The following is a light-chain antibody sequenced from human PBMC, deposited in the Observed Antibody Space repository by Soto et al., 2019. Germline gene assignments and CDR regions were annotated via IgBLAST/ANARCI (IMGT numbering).Light chain of an antibody. CDR3: QQYNSWTT. CDR2: GAS. V-gene: IGKV3-15*01. J-gene: IGKJ1*01. CDR1: QSVNSN. Sequence: EIVMTQSPATLSVSPGERATLSCRASQSVNSNLAWYQQKPGQAPRLLIYGASTRATGVPARFSGSGSGTEFILTVSSLKSEDFGVYFGQQYNSWTTFGQGTKVEI.